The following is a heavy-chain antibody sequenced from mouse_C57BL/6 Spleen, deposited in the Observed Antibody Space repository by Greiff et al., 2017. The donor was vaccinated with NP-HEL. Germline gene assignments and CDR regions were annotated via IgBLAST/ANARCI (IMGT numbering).Heavy chain of an antibody. V-gene: IGHV14-2*01. D-gene: IGHD1-1*01. CDR3: SRYYYGSSPYAMDY. J-gene: IGHJ4*01. CDR1: GFNIKDYY. CDR2: IDPEDGET. Sequence: VHVKQSGAELVKPGASVKLSCTASGFNIKDYYMHWVKQRTEQGLEWIGRIDPEDGETKYAPKFQGKATITADTSSNTAYLQLSSLTSEDTAVYYCSRYYYGSSPYAMDYWGQGTSVTVSS.